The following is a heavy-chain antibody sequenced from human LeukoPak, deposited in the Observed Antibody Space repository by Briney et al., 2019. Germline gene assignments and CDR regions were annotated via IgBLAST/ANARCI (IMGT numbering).Heavy chain of an antibody. V-gene: IGHV3-23*01. Sequence: PGGSQRLSCASSGFTFSGYAMSSVRQAPGKGLEWVSANSGSGGSTYYADSVKGRFTISRDNSKNTLYLQMNSLRAEDTAVYYCAKPTYDILTGYLYYFDYWGQGTLVTVSS. CDR1: GFTFSGYA. D-gene: IGHD3-9*01. CDR2: NSGSGGST. CDR3: AKPTYDILTGYLYYFDY. J-gene: IGHJ4*02.